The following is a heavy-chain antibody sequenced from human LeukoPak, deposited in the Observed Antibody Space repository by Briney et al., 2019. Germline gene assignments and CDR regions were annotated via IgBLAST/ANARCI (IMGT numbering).Heavy chain of an antibody. CDR2: ISAYNGNT. CDR1: GYTFTSYG. Sequence: ASVKVSCKASGYTFTSYGISWVRQAPGQGLEWMGWISAYNGNTNYAQKLQGRVTMTTDTSTSTAYMELRCLRSDDTAVYYCARDRVLLWFGEFSFGDWFDPWGQGTLVTVSS. J-gene: IGHJ5*02. D-gene: IGHD3-10*01. CDR3: ARDRVLLWFGEFSFGDWFDP. V-gene: IGHV1-18*01.